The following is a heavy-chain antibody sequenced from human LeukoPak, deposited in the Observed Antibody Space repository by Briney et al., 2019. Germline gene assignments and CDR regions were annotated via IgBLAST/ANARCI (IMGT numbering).Heavy chain of an antibody. CDR1: GYTFTGYY. V-gene: IGHV1-2*02. J-gene: IGHJ4*02. CDR2: MNPNSGDT. CDR3: ARDASHCTSSSCYSFYLDS. Sequence: GASVKVSCKASGYTFTGYYIHWVRQAPGQGLDWMGWMNPNSGDTKYAQKFQGRITMTRDTSISTGYMELKWLRSDDTAVYYCARDASHCTSSSCYSFYLDSWGQGTLVTVSS. D-gene: IGHD2/OR15-2a*01.